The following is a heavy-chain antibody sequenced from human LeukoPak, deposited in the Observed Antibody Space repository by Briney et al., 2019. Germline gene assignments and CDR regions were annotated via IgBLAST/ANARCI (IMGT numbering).Heavy chain of an antibody. Sequence: GGSLRLSCAASGFTFSSFEINWVRQAPGKGLEWVSYISSGGSTIYYADSVKGRFTISRDNAKNSLYLQMNNLRVEDTAVYYCSKDLGALGAFDIWGQGTMVTVSS. D-gene: IGHD3-16*01. CDR1: GFTFSSFE. CDR2: ISSGGSTI. CDR3: SKDLGALGAFDI. V-gene: IGHV3-48*03. J-gene: IGHJ3*02.